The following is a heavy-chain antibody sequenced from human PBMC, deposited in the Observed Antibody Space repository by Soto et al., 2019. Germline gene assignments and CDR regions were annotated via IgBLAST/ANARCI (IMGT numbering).Heavy chain of an antibody. J-gene: IGHJ4*02. CDR1: GYSFATYG. CDR3: ATEPIYYNDGSGYYPLGH. CDR2: ISAHNGDT. V-gene: IGHV1-18*04. D-gene: IGHD3-22*01. Sequence: ASVKVSCKASGYSFATYGFSWVRQAPGQGLECVGWISAHNGDTHYSQKFQGRVTLTTDTSTNTGYMELRSLTSDDTAVYFCATEPIYYNDGSGYYPLGHWGKGPLVTVSS.